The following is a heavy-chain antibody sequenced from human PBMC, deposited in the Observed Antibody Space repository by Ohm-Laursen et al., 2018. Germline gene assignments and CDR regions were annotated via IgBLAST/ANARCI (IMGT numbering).Heavy chain of an antibody. J-gene: IGHJ4*02. CDR1: GYSFTNYA. V-gene: IGHV1-8*02. CDR2: MNPNSGNTGYSGDT. Sequence: ASVKVSCKPSGYSFTNYAIIWVRQAAGQGPEWMGWMNPNSGNTGYSGDTGYQHKFRGRITMTRDTSISTAYMELSGLTSEDTATYYCARAVRNQLVSDYWGQGTLVTVSS. CDR3: ARAVRNQLVSDY. D-gene: IGHD2-2*01.